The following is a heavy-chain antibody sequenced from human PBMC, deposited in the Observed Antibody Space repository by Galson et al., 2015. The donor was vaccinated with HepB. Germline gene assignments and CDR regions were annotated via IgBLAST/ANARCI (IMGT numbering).Heavy chain of an antibody. CDR3: ARVAGTIYYYGMDV. D-gene: IGHD2-15*01. CDR1: GDSVSSNSAA. CDR2: TYYRAKWYN. Sequence: ISGDSVSSNSAAWYWIRQSPSRGLEWLGRTYYRAKWYNDYAVSVRGRITTNPDTSKNQFSLHLNFVTPEDTAVYYCARVAGTIYYYGMDVWGQGTTVTVSS. J-gene: IGHJ6*02. V-gene: IGHV6-1*01.